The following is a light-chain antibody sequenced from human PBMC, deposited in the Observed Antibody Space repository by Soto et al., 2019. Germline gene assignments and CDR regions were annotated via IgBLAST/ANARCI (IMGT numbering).Light chain of an antibody. CDR2: DTS. V-gene: IGKV3D-20*01. CDR3: QQYGSSPS. J-gene: IGKJ1*01. CDR1: QSVVVGY. Sequence: PGDRVTLSCGASQSVVVGYFAWYQQKPGLAPRLIIYDTSIRASGIPDRISGSGSGTHFTLTISRLEPEDFAVYYCQQYGSSPSFGQGTKVEIK.